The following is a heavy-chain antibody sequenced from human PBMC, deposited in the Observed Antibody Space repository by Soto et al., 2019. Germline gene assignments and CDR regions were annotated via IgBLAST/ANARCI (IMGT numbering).Heavy chain of an antibody. CDR1: GFTFSSYA. CDR3: AKDGGGAVAGTDFDY. V-gene: IGHV3-30-3*01. CDR2: ISYDGSNK. J-gene: IGHJ4*02. Sequence: VQLVESGGGVVQPGRSLRLSCAASGFTFSSYAMHWVRQAPGKGLERVAVISYDGSNKYYADSVKGRFTISRDNSKNTLYLQMNSLRAEDTAVYYCAKDGGGAVAGTDFDYWGQGTLVTVSS. D-gene: IGHD6-19*01.